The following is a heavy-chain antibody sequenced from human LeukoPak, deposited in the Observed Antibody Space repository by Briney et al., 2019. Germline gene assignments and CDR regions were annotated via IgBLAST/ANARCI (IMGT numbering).Heavy chain of an antibody. V-gene: IGHV1-18*01. Sequence: ASVKVSCKASGYTFTSYGISWVRQAPGQGLEWMGWISAYNGNTNYAQKLQGRVTMTTDTSTSTAYMELRSLRSDDTAVYYCARGTNTGAPGAYYYYMDVWGKGTTVTISS. D-gene: IGHD1-14*01. CDR1: GYTFTSYG. J-gene: IGHJ6*03. CDR2: ISAYNGNT. CDR3: ARGTNTGAPGAYYYYMDV.